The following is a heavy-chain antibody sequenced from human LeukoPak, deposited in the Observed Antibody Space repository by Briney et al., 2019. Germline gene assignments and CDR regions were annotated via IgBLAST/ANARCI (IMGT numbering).Heavy chain of an antibody. D-gene: IGHD3-22*01. Sequence: GGSLRLSCAASGFTFDDYAMHWVRQAPGKGLEWVSGISWNSGSIGYADSVKGRFTISRDNAKNSLYLQMNSLRAEDTALYYCAKDYYDSRGYYYFDYWGQGTLVTVSS. J-gene: IGHJ4*02. CDR1: GFTFDDYA. CDR2: ISWNSGSI. CDR3: AKDYYDSRGYYYFDY. V-gene: IGHV3-9*01.